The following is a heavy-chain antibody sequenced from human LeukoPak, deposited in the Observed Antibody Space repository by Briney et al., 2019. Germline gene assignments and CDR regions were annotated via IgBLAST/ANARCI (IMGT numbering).Heavy chain of an antibody. CDR2: INHSGST. V-gene: IGHV4-34*01. J-gene: IGHJ4*02. Sequence: SETLSLTCTVSGGSISSYYWSWIRQPPGKGLEWIGEINHSGSTNYNPSLKSRVTISVDTSKNQFSLKLSSVTAADAAVYYCARNYGSGTNYFDYWGQGTLVTVSS. D-gene: IGHD3-10*01. CDR3: ARNYGSGTNYFDY. CDR1: GGSISSYY.